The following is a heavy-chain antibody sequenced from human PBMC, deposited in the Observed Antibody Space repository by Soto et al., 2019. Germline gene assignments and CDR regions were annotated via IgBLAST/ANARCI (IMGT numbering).Heavy chain of an antibody. J-gene: IGHJ4*02. V-gene: IGHV1-18*01. CDR1: GYTFTTYG. CDR3: ARGGMFFDS. CDR2: ISAYSGNT. Sequence: QVQLVQSGAEVKKPGASVKVPWKASGYTFTTYGITWVRQAPGQGLEWMGRISAYSGNTKYAQKCQSRVTMTTDISTCTAYMKLRSLRSDDTAVYYCARGGMFFDSWGQGTLVTVSS. D-gene: IGHD3-16*01.